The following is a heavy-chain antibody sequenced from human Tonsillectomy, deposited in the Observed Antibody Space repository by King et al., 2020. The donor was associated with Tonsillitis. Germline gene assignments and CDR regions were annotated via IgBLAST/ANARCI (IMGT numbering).Heavy chain of an antibody. V-gene: IGHV3-15*01. J-gene: IGHJ4*02. D-gene: IGHD6-19*01. CDR3: IXEGRQXLGNXY. Sequence: QLVQSGGGLVKPGESLRLSCEVSGFSFNVAXMGWVRQGPGKGLEWVGHIKTNIEGGKTQYAAPMNDRFSISRDDSKNTVYLQMNGLKSEDTAVYYCIXEGRQXLGNXYWGQXSMVTVS. CDR1: GFSFNVAX. CDR2: IKTNIEGGKT.